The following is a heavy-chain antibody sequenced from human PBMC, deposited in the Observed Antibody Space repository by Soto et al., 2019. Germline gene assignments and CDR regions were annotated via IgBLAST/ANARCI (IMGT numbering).Heavy chain of an antibody. CDR3: ARGIVVGTGDAFDI. CDR2: IWYDGSNK. Sequence: QVQLVESGGGVVQPGRSLRLSCAASGFTFSSYGMHWVRQAPGKGLEWVAVIWYDGSNKYYADSVKGRFTISRDNSKNTLYLQMNSLRAEDTAVYYCARGIVVGTGDAFDIWGQGTMVTVSS. CDR1: GFTFSSYG. D-gene: IGHD2-21*02. V-gene: IGHV3-33*01. J-gene: IGHJ3*02.